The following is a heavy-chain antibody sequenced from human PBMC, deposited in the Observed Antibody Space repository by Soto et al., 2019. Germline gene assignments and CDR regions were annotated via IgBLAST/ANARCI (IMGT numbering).Heavy chain of an antibody. CDR1: GYTFTSYE. CDR3: VRGIKYGASSRLFDP. V-gene: IGHV1-8*01. CDR2: MNPDSGKT. Sequence: ASVKVSCKASGYTFTSYEINWVRQATGQGLEYLGWMNPDSGKTAYVQKFQGRVTMTWDTSISTAYMELSSLRSEGTAVYFCVRGIKYGASSRLFDPWGQGTLVTVSS. D-gene: IGHD4-17*01. J-gene: IGHJ5*02.